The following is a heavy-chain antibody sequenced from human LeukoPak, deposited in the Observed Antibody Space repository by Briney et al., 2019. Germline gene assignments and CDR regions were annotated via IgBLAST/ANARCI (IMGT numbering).Heavy chain of an antibody. CDR1: GFTFSSYS. CDR2: ISSSSSYI. D-gene: IGHD3-16*01. Sequence: GGSLRLSCAASGFTFSSYSMNWVRQAPGKGLEWVSSISSSSSYIYYADSVKGRFTISRDNAKNSLYLQMNSLRAEDTAVYYCARGQAEPQINDAFDIWGQGTMVTVSS. J-gene: IGHJ3*02. CDR3: ARGQAEPQINDAFDI. V-gene: IGHV3-21*01.